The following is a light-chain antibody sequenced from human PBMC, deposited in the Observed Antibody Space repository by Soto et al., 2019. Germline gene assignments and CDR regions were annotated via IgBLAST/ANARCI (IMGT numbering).Light chain of an antibody. Sequence: QSVLTQPPSASGSPGQSVTISCTGTSSDVGGYNYVSWYQQHPGKAPKLMIYEVSERPSGVPDRFSGSKSGNTASLTVSGLQAEDEADYYCNSYAGSNNWVFGGGTKPIVL. CDR3: NSYAGSNNWV. J-gene: IGLJ3*02. V-gene: IGLV2-8*01. CDR1: SSDVGGYNY. CDR2: EVS.